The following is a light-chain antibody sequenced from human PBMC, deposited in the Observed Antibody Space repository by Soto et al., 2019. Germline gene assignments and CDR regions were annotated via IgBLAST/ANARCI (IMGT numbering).Light chain of an antibody. V-gene: IGLV2-14*01. Sequence: SWLTKPASVSASPGRSITLSCTGTSSDVGGYNYVSWYKQHPGKAPKLMIYDVSNRPSGVSNRFSGSKSGNTASLTISGLQAEDEDDYYCSSYTSSSSYVFGTGTKVTVL. CDR2: DVS. J-gene: IGLJ1*01. CDR1: SSDVGGYNY. CDR3: SSYTSSSSYV.